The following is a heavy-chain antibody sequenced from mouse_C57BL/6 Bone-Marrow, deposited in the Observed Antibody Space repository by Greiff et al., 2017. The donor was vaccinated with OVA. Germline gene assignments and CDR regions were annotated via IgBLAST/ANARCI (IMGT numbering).Heavy chain of an antibody. J-gene: IGHJ3*01. CDR1: GYTFTSYW. Sequence: QVQLQQPGAELVMPGASVKLSCKASGYTFTSYWMHWVKQRPGQGLEWIGEIDPSDSYTHYNQKFKGKSTLTVDKSSSTAYMQLSSLTSEDSAVYYCARDGYYSWFAYWGQGTLVTVSA. CDR2: IDPSDSYT. V-gene: IGHV1-69*01. CDR3: ARDGYYSWFAY. D-gene: IGHD2-3*01.